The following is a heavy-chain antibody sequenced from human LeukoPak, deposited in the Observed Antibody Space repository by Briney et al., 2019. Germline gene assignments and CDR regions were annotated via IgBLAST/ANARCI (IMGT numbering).Heavy chain of an antibody. CDR2: IYYSGST. D-gene: IGHD3-10*01. J-gene: IGHJ4*02. V-gene: IGHV4-59*08. CDR1: GGSISSYY. Sequence: SETLSLTCTVSGGSISSYYWSWIRQPPGKGLEWIGYIYYSGSTNYNPSLKSRVTISVDTSKNQFSLKLSSVTAADSAVYYCARLLIASWFGELSSYFDYWGQGTLVTVSS. CDR3: ARLLIASWFGELSSYFDY.